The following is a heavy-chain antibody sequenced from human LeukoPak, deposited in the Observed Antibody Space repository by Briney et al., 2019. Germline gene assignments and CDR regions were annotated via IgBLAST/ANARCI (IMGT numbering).Heavy chain of an antibody. CDR2: ISSSGSTI. Sequence: GGSLRLSCAASGFTFSSYEMNWVRQAPGKGLEWVSYISSSGSTIYYADSVKGRFTISRDNAKNSLYLQMTSLRAEDTAVYYCARDPSYSSSWYMGAFDIWGQGTMVTVSS. CDR1: GFTFSSYE. D-gene: IGHD6-13*01. J-gene: IGHJ3*02. CDR3: ARDPSYSSSWYMGAFDI. V-gene: IGHV3-48*03.